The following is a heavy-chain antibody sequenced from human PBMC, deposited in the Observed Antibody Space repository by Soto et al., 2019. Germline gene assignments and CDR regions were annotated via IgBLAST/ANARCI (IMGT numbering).Heavy chain of an antibody. D-gene: IGHD3-10*01. V-gene: IGHV1-69*06. Sequence: SVKVSCKASGGTFSSYAISWVRQAPGQGLEWMGGIIPIFGTANYAQKFQGRVTITADKSTSTAYMGLSSLRSEDTAVYYCASREVTMVRGVRDYYYYGMDVWGQGTTVTVSS. J-gene: IGHJ6*02. CDR3: ASREVTMVRGVRDYYYYGMDV. CDR1: GGTFSSYA. CDR2: IIPIFGTA.